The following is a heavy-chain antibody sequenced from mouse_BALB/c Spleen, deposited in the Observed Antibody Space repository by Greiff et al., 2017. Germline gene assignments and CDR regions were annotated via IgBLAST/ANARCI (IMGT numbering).Heavy chain of an antibody. CDR1: GFNIKDTY. J-gene: IGHJ2*01. CDR3: APDYYGSPSFDY. V-gene: IGHV14-3*02. D-gene: IGHD1-1*01. Sequence: VQLKESGAELVKPGASVKLSCTASGFNIKDTYMHWVKQRPEQGLEWIGRIDPANGNTKYDPKFQGKATITADTSSNTAYLQLSSLTSEDTAVYYCAPDYYGSPSFDYWGQGTTLTVSS. CDR2: IDPANGNT.